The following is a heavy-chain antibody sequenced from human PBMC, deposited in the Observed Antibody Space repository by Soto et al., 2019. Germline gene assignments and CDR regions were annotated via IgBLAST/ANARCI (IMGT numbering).Heavy chain of an antibody. CDR1: GASISNYY. CDR3: ARESRSELGTVEY. J-gene: IGHJ4*02. CDR2: IYASGTT. D-gene: IGHD1-1*01. V-gene: IGHV4-4*07. Sequence: LSLTCSVSGASISNYYWSWIRQPAGKGLECLGRIYASGTTTYNPSLRSRVTMSVDTSKNQFSLNLNSVTAADTAVYYCARESRSELGTVEYWGQGTLVTFSS.